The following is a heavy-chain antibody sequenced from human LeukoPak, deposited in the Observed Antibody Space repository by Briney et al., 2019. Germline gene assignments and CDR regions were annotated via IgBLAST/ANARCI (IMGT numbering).Heavy chain of an antibody. V-gene: IGHV4-39*07. CDR2: IYHSGST. D-gene: IGHD6-19*01. CDR3: ARESSGWAQVY. CDR1: GGSISSSSYY. Sequence: SETLSLTCTVSGGSISSSSYYWGWIRQPPGKGLEWIGGIYHSGSTYYNPSLKSRVTISVDTSKNQFSLKLSSVTAAVTAVYYCARESSGWAQVYWGQGTLVTVSS. J-gene: IGHJ4*02.